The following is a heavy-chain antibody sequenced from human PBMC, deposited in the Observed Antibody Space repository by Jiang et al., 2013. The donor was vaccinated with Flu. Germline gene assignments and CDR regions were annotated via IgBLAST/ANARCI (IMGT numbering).Heavy chain of an antibody. CDR2: INPGNGNT. J-gene: IGHJ3*02. CDR3: ARGGSMADRPKTLDI. V-gene: IGHV1-3*01. D-gene: IGHD6-6*01. Sequence: SVKVSCQTSGYIFSNYAMHWVRQAPGQRLEWMGWINPGNGNTRYSQKLKGRVTITRDTSARTVYMELSSLRPEDTAVYYCARGGSMADRPKTLDIWGQGTMVTVSS. CDR1: GYIFSNYA.